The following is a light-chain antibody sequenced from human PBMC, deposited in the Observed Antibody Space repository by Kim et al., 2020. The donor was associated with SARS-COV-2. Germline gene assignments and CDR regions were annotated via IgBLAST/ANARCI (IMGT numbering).Light chain of an antibody. Sequence: EIVLTQSPVTVSLSPGERATLSCRASHNVTNRYLAWYQQKPGQAPRLLIYGTSSRATGVPDRFSGSGSGTDFTLTISRLEPEDFAIYFWYQYDKSRRTFGQGTKVDIK. V-gene: IGKV3-20*01. CDR2: GTS. J-gene: IGKJ1*01. CDR3: YQYDKSRRT. CDR1: HNVTNRY.